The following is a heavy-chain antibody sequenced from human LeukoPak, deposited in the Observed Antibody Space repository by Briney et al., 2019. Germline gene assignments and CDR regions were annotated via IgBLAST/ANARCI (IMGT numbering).Heavy chain of an antibody. V-gene: IGHV3-74*01. J-gene: IGHJ5*02. CDR3: ARDPRNVGLAP. D-gene: IGHD2-15*01. CDR2: NNGDGSTT. CDR1: GFSLSGYW. Sequence: GGSLRLSCVASGFSLSGYWMCWVRQAPGKGLMYISRNNGDGSTTNYADVVKGRFTMSRDNVKNTLYLQMNSLRVEDTAVYYCARDPRNVGLAPWGQGALVTVSS.